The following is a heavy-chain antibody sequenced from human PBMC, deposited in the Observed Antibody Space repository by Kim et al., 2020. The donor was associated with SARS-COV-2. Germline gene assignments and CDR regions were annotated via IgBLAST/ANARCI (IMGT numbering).Heavy chain of an antibody. CDR1: GGSFSGYY. CDR3: ARGHGGNRRWFDP. Sequence: SETLSLTCAVYGGSFSGYYWSWIRQPPGKGLEWIGEINHSGSTNYNPSLKSRVTISVDTSKNQFSLKLSSVTAAATAVYYCARGHGGNRRWFDPWGQGTL. V-gene: IGHV4-34*01. CDR2: INHSGST. J-gene: IGHJ5*02. D-gene: IGHD2-15*01.